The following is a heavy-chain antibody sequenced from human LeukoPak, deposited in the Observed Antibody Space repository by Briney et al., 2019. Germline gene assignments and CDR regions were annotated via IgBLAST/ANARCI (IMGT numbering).Heavy chain of an antibody. Sequence: ASVKVSCTASGYFFTNYGITWVRQAPGQGLEWMGWISANNGNTDYPQNFQGRVTMTTDTSTSTAYMELRSLRSDDTAVYYCARGLSYGDYDYWGQGTLVTVSS. CDR3: ARGLSYGDYDY. D-gene: IGHD4-17*01. V-gene: IGHV1-18*01. CDR1: GYFFTNYG. CDR2: ISANNGNT. J-gene: IGHJ4*02.